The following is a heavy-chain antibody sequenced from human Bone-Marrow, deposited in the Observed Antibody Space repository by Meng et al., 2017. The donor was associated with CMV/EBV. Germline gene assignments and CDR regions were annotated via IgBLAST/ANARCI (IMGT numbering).Heavy chain of an antibody. CDR2: ISAYNGNT. CDR1: GYTFTSYG. Sequence: ASVKVSCKASGYTFTSYGISWVRQAPGQGLEWMGWISAYNGNTNYAQKLQGRVTMTTDTSTSTAYMELSSLRSEDTAVYYCARDTSIVLRARLDAFDIWGQGTMVTVSS. V-gene: IGHV1-18*01. CDR3: ARDTSIVLRARLDAFDI. D-gene: IGHD3-16*02. J-gene: IGHJ3*02.